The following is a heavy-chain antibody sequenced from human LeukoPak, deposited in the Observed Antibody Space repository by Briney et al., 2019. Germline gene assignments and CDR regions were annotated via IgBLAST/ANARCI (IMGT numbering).Heavy chain of an antibody. D-gene: IGHD2-2*01. CDR3: ARGVLVPAASALDY. V-gene: IGHV4-34*01. CDR1: GGSFSGYY. CDR2: INHSGST. Sequence: PSETLSLTCAVYGGSFSGYYWSWIRQPPGKGLEWIGEINHSGSTNYNPSLKSRVTISVDTSKNQFSLKLSSVTAADTAVYYCARGVLVPAASALDYWGQGTLVTVSS. J-gene: IGHJ4*02.